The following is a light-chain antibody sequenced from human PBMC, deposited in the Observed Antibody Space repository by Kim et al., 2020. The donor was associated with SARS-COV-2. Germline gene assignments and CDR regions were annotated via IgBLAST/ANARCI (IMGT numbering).Light chain of an antibody. J-gene: IGKJ1*01. V-gene: IGKV1-39*01. Sequence: DTQMTQSPSSLSASVGDRVTITCRASQSISRYLNWYQQKPGKAPKLLIYAASTLQSGVPSRFSGSGYGTDFTLTISGLQSEAFASYYCQHIWTFGQGTKVDIK. CDR2: AAS. CDR1: QSISRY. CDR3: QHIWT.